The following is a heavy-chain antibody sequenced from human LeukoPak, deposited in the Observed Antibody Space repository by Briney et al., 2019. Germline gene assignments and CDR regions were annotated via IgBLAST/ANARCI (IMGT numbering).Heavy chain of an antibody. V-gene: IGHV4-59*01. CDR2: IYYSGST. Sequence: SETLSLTCIVSGGSISSYYWSWIRQPPGKGLEWIGYIYYSGSTNYNPSLKSRVTISVDTSKNQFSLKLSSVTAADTAVYYCARGPRIAVAGNGYFDYWGQGTLVTVSS. CDR1: GGSISSYY. CDR3: ARGPRIAVAGNGYFDY. D-gene: IGHD6-19*01. J-gene: IGHJ4*02.